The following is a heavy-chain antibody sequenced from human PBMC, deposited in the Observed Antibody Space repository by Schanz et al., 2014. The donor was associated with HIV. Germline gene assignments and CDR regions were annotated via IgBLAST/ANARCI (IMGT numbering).Heavy chain of an antibody. V-gene: IGHV3-23*01. CDR3: ARGWRENSFDY. Sequence: EVQVWESGGGLVQPGGSLRLSCTASGFTFSSYAMSWVRQAPGKGLEWVSLITGSGGNTYYAGSLKGRFTISRDYAKSSLYLQMNSLRDDDTAVYYCARGWRENSFDYWGQGTLVTVSS. CDR1: GFTFSSYA. CDR2: ITGSGGNT. D-gene: IGHD6-19*01. J-gene: IGHJ4*02.